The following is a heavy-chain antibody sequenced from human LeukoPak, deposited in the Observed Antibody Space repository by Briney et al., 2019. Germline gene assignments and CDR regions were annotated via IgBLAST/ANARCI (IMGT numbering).Heavy chain of an antibody. D-gene: IGHD4-23*01. CDR1: GGSISSYY. CDR2: IYYSGST. V-gene: IGHV4-59*13. CDR3: ARSVVTLYWYFDL. J-gene: IGHJ2*01. Sequence: SETLSLTCTVSGGSISSYYWSWIRQPPGKGLEWIGYIYYSGSTNYNPSLKSRVTISLDTSKNQFSLKLSSVTTADTAVYYCARSVVTLYWYFDLWGRGTLVTVSS.